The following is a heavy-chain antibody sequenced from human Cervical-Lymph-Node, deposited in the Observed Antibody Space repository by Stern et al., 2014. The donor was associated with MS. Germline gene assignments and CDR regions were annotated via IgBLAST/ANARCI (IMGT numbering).Heavy chain of an antibody. CDR1: GDTFTDYA. J-gene: IGHJ6*01. D-gene: IGHD1-1*01. CDR2: ITPVFASA. Sequence: VQLVESGAEVKKHGSSVKVSCKASGDTFTDYAISWVRQAPGQGPEWMGGITPVFASADYAQKFQGRLTITADKSTSTAYMDLSSLTSEDTAVYYCAREVGSLAMDVWGQGTTVIVSS. V-gene: IGHV1-69*06. CDR3: AREVGSLAMDV.